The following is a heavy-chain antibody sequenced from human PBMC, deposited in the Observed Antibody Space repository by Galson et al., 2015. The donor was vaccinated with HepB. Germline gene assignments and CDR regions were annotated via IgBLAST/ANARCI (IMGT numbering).Heavy chain of an antibody. CDR1: GYSYTSYW. Sequence: QSGAAVKKPGESLRISCAGSGYSYTSYWISWVRQMPGKGPEWMGMIDPGDSYTNYSPSFQGHVTISSDKSISTVYLQWLSLKASDTAMDYCAGRRGQYSRSHPQCHGMDVWGQGATVTVS. D-gene: IGHD6-6*01. J-gene: IGHJ6*02. V-gene: IGHV5-10-1*01. CDR2: IDPGDSYT. CDR3: AGRRGQYSRSHPQCHGMDV.